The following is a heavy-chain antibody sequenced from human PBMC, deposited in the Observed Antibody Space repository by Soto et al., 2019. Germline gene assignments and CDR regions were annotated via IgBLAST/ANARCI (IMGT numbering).Heavy chain of an antibody. V-gene: IGHV3-74*01. CDR1: GFTFSNYW. CDR2: ITPDGSYT. CDR3: ARDLIIVDTPGDDFDY. J-gene: IGHJ4*02. D-gene: IGHD1-26*01. Sequence: EVQLVESGGGLVQRGGSLRLSCATSGFTFSNYWMHWVRQVPGKGLMWVSRITPDGSYTSYADSVKGRFTISRDNAKNTLYPQMNGLRVEDTAIYYCARDLIIVDTPGDDFDYWGQGTLVAVSS.